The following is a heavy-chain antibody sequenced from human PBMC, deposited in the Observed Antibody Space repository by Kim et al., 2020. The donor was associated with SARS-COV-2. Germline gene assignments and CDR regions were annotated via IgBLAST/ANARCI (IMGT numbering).Heavy chain of an antibody. D-gene: IGHD6-19*01. CDR3: GGCGA. V-gene: IGHV3-30*04. Sequence: GGSLRLSCAASGFTFSYYVMHWVRQAPGKGLEWVAVISYDGDNTYHADSVKGRFTISRDNSKNTLYLQMNSLRVEDTAMYYCGGCGAWGQGTLVTVFS. J-gene: IGHJ5*02. CDR1: GFTFSYYV. CDR2: ISYDGDNT.